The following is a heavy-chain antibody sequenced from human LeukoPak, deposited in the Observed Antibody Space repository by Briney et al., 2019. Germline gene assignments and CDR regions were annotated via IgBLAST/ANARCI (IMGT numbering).Heavy chain of an antibody. J-gene: IGHJ3*02. V-gene: IGHV3-23*01. D-gene: IGHD3-10*01. CDR3: ARDGGSGSDAFDI. CDR2: ISGSGGST. CDR1: GFTFSSYA. Sequence: GGSLRLSCAASGFTFSSYAMSWVRQAPGKGLEWVSAISGSGGSTYYADSVKGRFTISRDNSKNTLYLQMNSLRAEDTAVYYCARDGGSGSDAFDIWGQGTMVTVSS.